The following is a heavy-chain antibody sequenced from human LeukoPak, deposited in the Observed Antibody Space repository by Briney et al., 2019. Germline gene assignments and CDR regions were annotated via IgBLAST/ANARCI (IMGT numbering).Heavy chain of an antibody. Sequence: SGGSLRLSCGASGFTFSDYGMLWVRQAPGKGLDWVAFIRHDGNKKLYADPVKGRFTISRDNSKNTLYLYVNSLRPDDSAVYYCVKDNPLDYWGQGTLVTVSS. CDR1: GFTFSDYG. V-gene: IGHV3-30*02. CDR2: IRHDGNKK. CDR3: VKDNPLDY. J-gene: IGHJ4*02.